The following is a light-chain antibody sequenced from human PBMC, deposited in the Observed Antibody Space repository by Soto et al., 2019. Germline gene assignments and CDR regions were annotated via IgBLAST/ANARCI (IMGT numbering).Light chain of an antibody. V-gene: IGLV2-11*01. Sequence: QSVLTQPRSVSGSRGQSVIISCTGTSSDVGAYNYVSWYQHHPGKAPKLMIYDVIKRPSGVPDRFSGSKSGNTASLTISGLQAEDEADYYCCSYAVRYTFYVFGNGTKVTVL. CDR1: SSDVGAYNY. CDR2: DVI. J-gene: IGLJ1*01. CDR3: CSYAVRYTFYV.